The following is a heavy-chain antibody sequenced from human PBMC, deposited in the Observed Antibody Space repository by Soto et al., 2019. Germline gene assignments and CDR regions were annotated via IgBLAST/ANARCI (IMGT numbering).Heavy chain of an antibody. CDR2: ISYDGSNK. V-gene: IGHV3-30-3*01. D-gene: IGHD5-12*01. CDR1: GFTFSSYA. J-gene: IGHJ5*02. Sequence: AXGSLRLSCAASGFTFSSYAMHWVRQAPGNGLEWVAVISYDGSNKYYADSVKGRFTISRDNSKNTLYLQMNSLRAEDTAVYYCARDRGEWLRVGWSYNWFDTWGQGTLVTVSS. CDR3: ARDRGEWLRVGWSYNWFDT.